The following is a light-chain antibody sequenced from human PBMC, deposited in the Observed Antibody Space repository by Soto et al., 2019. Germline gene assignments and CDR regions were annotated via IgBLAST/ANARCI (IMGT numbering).Light chain of an antibody. CDR3: QTWGSGIVV. Sequence: QSVLTQSPSASASLGASCKLPCTLSSGHSNYAIAWHQQQSEKGPRYLMKLNSDGSHSKGDGIPDRFSGSSSGAERYLTISSLQSDEADYYCQTWGSGIVVFGGGTKLTVL. J-gene: IGLJ2*01. CDR1: SGHSNYA. CDR2: LNSDGSH. V-gene: IGLV4-69*01.